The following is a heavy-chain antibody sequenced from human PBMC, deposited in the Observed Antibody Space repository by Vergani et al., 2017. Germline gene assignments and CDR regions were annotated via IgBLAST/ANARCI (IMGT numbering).Heavy chain of an antibody. D-gene: IGHD3-10*01. CDR1: GGSMSGNY. Sequence: QVRLQESGPGLVKPSETLSLTCSVPGGSMSGNYWSWIRQPPGKELEWIGYMYHSGSTNYNPSLETRVTISGDTSKNQFSLKLNSVTAADTAVYYCGRVSDFYGLGSRLLDLLVQGILVTVSS. CDR2: MYHSGST. V-gene: IGHV4-59*01. J-gene: IGHJ5*02. CDR3: GRVSDFYGLGSRLLDL.